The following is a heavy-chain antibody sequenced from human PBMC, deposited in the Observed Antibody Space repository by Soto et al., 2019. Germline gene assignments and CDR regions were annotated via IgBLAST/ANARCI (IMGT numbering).Heavy chain of an antibody. J-gene: IGHJ4*02. V-gene: IGHV3-33*01. CDR3: AREDYGSGSFDY. D-gene: IGHD3-10*01. CDR2: IWYDGSNK. CDR1: GFTFSSYG. Sequence: QVQMVESGGGVVKPGRSLRLSCAASGFTFSSYGMHWVRQAPGKGLEWVAVIWYDGSNKYYADSVKGRFTISRDNSKNTLYLQMNSLRAEDTAVYYCAREDYGSGSFDYWGQGTLVTVSS.